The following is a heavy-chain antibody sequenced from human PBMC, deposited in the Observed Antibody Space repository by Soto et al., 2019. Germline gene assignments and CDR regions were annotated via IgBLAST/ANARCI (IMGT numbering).Heavy chain of an antibody. CDR1: GGTFSRYT. V-gene: IGHV1-69*12. J-gene: IGHJ4*02. D-gene: IGHD3-3*01. CDR3: AREMAGFGGVLDY. CDR2: IIPIFGTA. Sequence: QVQLVQSGAEVKKPGSSVKVSCKACGGTFSRYTISWVRQAPGQGLEWMGGIIPIFGTANYAQKFQGRVTITADVSTSTAYMELSSLRSENTAVYSCAREMAGFGGVLDYWGQAGLVTVSS.